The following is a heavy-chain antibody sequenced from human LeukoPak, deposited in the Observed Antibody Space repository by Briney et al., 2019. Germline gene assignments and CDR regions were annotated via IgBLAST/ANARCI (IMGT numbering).Heavy chain of an antibody. CDR3: AMGVGAPEDLAVAADFDY. V-gene: IGHV1-69*13. CDR1: GGTFNNYA. Sequence: SVKVSCKASGGTFNNYAINWVRQAPGQGLEWMGGIIPIFGSSNYAQKFQGRVTITADESTTTAYMELSSLRSEDTAVYYCAMGVGAPEDLAVAADFDYWGQGTLVTVSS. J-gene: IGHJ4*02. D-gene: IGHD6-19*01. CDR2: IIPIFGSS.